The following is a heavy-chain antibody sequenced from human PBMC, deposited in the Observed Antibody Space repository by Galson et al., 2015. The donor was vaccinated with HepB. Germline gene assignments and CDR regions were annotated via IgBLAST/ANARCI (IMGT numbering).Heavy chain of an antibody. CDR2: INPNSGGT. CDR3: ARDPRNGYGYG. V-gene: IGHV1-2*02. Sequence: SVKVSCKASGYTFTGYYMHWVRQAPGQGLEWMGWINPNSGGTSYAQKVQGRVTMTRDTSISTAYMELSRLRSDDTAVYYCARDPRNGYGYGWGQGTLVTVSS. J-gene: IGHJ4*02. CDR1: GYTFTGYY. D-gene: IGHD5-18*01.